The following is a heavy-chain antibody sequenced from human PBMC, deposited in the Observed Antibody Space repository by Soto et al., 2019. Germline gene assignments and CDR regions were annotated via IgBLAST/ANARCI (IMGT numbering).Heavy chain of an antibody. J-gene: IGHJ4*01. D-gene: IGHD1-7*01. CDR3: AGYNWNSQNY. CDR2: IKPDGSWT. CDR1: GFTFSSYW. Sequence: ESLKISCAASGFTFSSYWMHWVRQAPGKGLVWVSRIKPDGSWTIHADSVKGRFTISRDNAKSMVYLQMNSLRVEDTAVYYCAGYNWNSQNYWGHGTLVTVSS. V-gene: IGHV3-74*01.